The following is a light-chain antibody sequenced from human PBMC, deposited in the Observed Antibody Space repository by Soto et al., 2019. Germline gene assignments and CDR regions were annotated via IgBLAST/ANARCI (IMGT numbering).Light chain of an antibody. J-gene: IGLJ1*01. CDR1: SSEVGGYKY. V-gene: IGLV2-14*01. CDR3: SSYTSSSTLYV. Sequence: QSLLTQPAPVSWSSGQSVTISCTGTSSEVGGYKYVSWYQQHPVKAPKLMIYDVSNRPSGVSNRFSGSKSGNTASLTISGLQAEDEADYYCSSYTSSSTLYVFGTGTKVTVL. CDR2: DVS.